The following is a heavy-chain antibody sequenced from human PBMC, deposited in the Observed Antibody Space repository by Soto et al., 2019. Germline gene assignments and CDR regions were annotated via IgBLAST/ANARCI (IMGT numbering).Heavy chain of an antibody. J-gene: IGHJ2*01. CDR2: MIGNGGRT. D-gene: IGHD3-3*01. CDR3: ARVEPTSWYFDL. CDR1: GFTFTTYP. Sequence: EVQLLESGGGLVQPGGSLRLSCAASGFTFTTYPMSWVRQAPGRGLEWVSAMIGNGGRTYYADSVKGRFTISRDSSRNTVHLQMSSLRREDTAVYYCARVEPTSWYFDLWGRGTPVTVSS. V-gene: IGHV3-23*01.